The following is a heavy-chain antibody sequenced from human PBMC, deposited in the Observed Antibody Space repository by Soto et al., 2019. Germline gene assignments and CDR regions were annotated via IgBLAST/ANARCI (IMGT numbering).Heavy chain of an antibody. J-gene: IGHJ4*02. Sequence: EVQLVESGGGLVKPGGSLRLSCAASGFTFSNAWMTWVRQAPGKGLEGVGRVKSKTDGGTIDYAAPVKDRFTISRDDSKNTLSLQMNSLTTEDTAVYYCIGTSSGSSMRFDYWGQGTLVTVSP. D-gene: IGHD6-6*01. CDR2: VKSKTDGGTI. CDR3: IGTSSGSSMRFDY. CDR1: GFTFSNAW. V-gene: IGHV3-15*01.